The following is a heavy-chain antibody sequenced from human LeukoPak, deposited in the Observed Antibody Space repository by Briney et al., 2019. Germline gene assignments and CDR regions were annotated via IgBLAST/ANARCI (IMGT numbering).Heavy chain of an antibody. CDR2: ISGTGGST. J-gene: IGHJ4*02. CDR3: AKDYISGSSSWYYFYY. Sequence: PGGSLRLSCAASAFTFSSHDMSWVRQAPGKGLEWVSAISGTGGSTDYADSVKGRFTISRDNSKNTLYLQMNSLRAEDTAIYYCAKDYISGSSSWYYFYYWGQGTLVTVSS. V-gene: IGHV3-23*01. CDR1: AFTFSSHD. D-gene: IGHD3-10*01.